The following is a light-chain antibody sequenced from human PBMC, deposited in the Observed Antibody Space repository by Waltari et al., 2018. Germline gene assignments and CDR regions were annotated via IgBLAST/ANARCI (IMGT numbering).Light chain of an antibody. CDR2: DAS. V-gene: IGKV3-11*01. CDR1: QSVSRY. CDR3: QQRNSWPLT. Sequence: EIVLTQSPATLSLSPGESATLSCRASQSVSRYLGWYQQKPGQAPRLLIYDASNRATGIPARFSASGSGTDFTLTIRSLEPEDFAVYYCQQRNSWPLTFGGGTKVEIK. J-gene: IGKJ4*01.